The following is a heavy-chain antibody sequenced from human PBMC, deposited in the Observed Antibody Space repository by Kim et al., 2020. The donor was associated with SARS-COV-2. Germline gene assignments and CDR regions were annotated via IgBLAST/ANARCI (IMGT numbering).Heavy chain of an antibody. V-gene: IGHV4-39*01. CDR1: GGSISSSSYY. D-gene: IGHD3-10*01. Sequence: SETLSLTCTVSGGSISSSSYYWGWIRQPPGKGLEWIGSIYYSGSTYYNPSLKSRVTISVDTSKNQFSLKLSSVTAADTAVYYCARHQSGTSRTTPFDYWGQGTLVTVSS. CDR2: IYYSGST. J-gene: IGHJ4*02. CDR3: ARHQSGTSRTTPFDY.